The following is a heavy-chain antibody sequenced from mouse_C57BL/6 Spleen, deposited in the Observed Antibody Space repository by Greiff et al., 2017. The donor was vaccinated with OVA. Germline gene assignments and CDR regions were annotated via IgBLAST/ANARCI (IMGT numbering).Heavy chain of an antibody. V-gene: IGHV5-9-1*02. J-gene: IGHJ4*01. CDR3: TRGSYYDYYYAMDY. CDR2: ISSGGDYI. D-gene: IGHD2-4*01. CDR1: GFTFSSYA. Sequence: EVQVVESGEGLVKPGGSLKLSCAASGFTFSSYAMSWVRQTPETRLEWVAYISSGGDYIYYADTVKGRFTIYRDNARNTLYLQMSSLKSEDTAMYYCTRGSYYDYYYAMDYWGQGTSVTVSS.